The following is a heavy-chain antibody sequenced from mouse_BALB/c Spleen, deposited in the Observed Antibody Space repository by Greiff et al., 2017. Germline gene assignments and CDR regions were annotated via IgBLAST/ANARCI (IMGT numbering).Heavy chain of an antibody. V-gene: IGHV5-17*02. D-gene: IGHD1-1*01. CDR3: ARRDYGSPYAMDY. CDR1: GFTFSSFG. CDR2: ISSGSSTI. Sequence: DVHLVESGGGLAQPGGSRKLSCAASGFTFSSFGMHWVRQAPEKGLEWVAYISSGSSTIYYADTVKGRFTISRDNPKNTLFLQMTSLRSEDTAMYYCARRDYGSPYAMDYWGQGTSVTVSS. J-gene: IGHJ4*01.